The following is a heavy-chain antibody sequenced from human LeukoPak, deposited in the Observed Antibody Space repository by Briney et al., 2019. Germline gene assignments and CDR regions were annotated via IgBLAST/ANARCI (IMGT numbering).Heavy chain of an antibody. D-gene: IGHD6-13*01. V-gene: IGHV3-23*01. Sequence: GGSLRLSCAASGFTFSSYAMSWVRQAPGKGLEWVLSISGSSGSTYYADSVKGRFTISRDNSKNTLYLQMSSLRAEDTAIYYCAKAGYSTSWDFDYWGQGTLVTVSS. CDR1: GFTFSSYA. J-gene: IGHJ4*02. CDR2: ISGSSGST. CDR3: AKAGYSTSWDFDY.